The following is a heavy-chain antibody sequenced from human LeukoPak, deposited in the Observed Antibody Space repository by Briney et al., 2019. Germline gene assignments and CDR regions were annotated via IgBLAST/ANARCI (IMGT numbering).Heavy chain of an antibody. CDR3: ARDIGRSGRSLSSYYGMDV. Sequence: GASVKVSCKASGGTFSSYAISWVRQAPGQGLEWMGRIIPILGIANYAQKFQGRVTITADKSTSTAYMELSSLRSEDTAVYYCARDIGRSGRSLSSYYGMDVWGQGTTVTVSS. J-gene: IGHJ6*02. CDR2: IIPILGIA. CDR1: GGTFSSYA. V-gene: IGHV1-69*04. D-gene: IGHD3-16*02.